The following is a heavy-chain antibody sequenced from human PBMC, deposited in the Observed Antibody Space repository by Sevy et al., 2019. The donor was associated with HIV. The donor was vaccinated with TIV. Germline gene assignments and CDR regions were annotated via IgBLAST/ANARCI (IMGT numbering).Heavy chain of an antibody. CDR3: ARVFPYYDFWSGYYTPYYFDY. J-gene: IGHJ4*02. V-gene: IGHV4-61*01. D-gene: IGHD3-3*01. CDR2: IYYSGST. CDR1: GGSVSSGSYY. Sequence: SETLSLTCTVSGGSVSSGSYYWSWIRQPPGKGLEWIGYIYYSGSTNYNPSLKSRVTISVDTSKNQFSLKLSSMTAADTAVYYCARVFPYYDFWSGYYTPYYFDYWGQGTLVTVSS.